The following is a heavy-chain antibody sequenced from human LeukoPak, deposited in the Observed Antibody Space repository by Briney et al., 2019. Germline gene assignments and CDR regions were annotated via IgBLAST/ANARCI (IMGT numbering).Heavy chain of an antibody. D-gene: IGHD3-10*01. CDR3: ARYNSMFRGVPTSDY. CDR2: SAYNGNT. Sequence: ASVKVSCKASGYTFTNYGFNWVRQAPGQGLEWMGNSAYNGNTNYAQKFQDRVTMTTDTSTSTAYMELRSLRSDDTAVYYCARYNSMFRGVPTSDYWGQGTLVTVSS. CDR1: GYTFTNYG. J-gene: IGHJ4*02. V-gene: IGHV1-18*01.